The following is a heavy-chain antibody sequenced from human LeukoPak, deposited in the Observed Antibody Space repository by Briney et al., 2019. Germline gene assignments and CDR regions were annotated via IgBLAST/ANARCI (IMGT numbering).Heavy chain of an antibody. CDR1: GFTFSSYE. J-gene: IGHJ6*03. V-gene: IGHV3-48*03. Sequence: GGSLRLSCAASGFTFSSYEMNWVRQAPGKGLEWVSYISSSGSTIYYADSVKGRFTISSDNSKNTLYLQMKSLRAEDTAVYYCAKGGGYEAQYYYYYLDVWGKGTTVTISS. CDR3: AKGGGYEAQYYYYYLDV. CDR2: ISSSGSTI. D-gene: IGHD5-12*01.